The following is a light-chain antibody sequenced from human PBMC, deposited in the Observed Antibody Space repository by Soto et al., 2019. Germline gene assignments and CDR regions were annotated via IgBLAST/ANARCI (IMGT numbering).Light chain of an antibody. CDR3: SSYTVSSTPVV. Sequence: QSVLTQPASVSGSPGQSITISCTGTSSDVGGYNYVSWYQHHPGKAPKLMIFEVTNRPSGVSNRFSGSKSGNTASLTISGLQAEDEDDYYCSSYTVSSTPVVFGEGTKLTVL. CDR1: SSDVGGYNY. CDR2: EVT. V-gene: IGLV2-14*01. J-gene: IGLJ2*01.